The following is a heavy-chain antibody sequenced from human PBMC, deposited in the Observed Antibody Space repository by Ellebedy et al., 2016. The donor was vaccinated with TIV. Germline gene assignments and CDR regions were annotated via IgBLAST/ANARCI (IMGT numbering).Heavy chain of an antibody. V-gene: IGHV3-7*03. CDR2: IQQDGSDK. CDR3: ARDNYVGYDWLGGNSFDS. CDR1: GFTFSGYW. D-gene: IGHD5-12*01. J-gene: IGHJ4*02. Sequence: GESLKISCVAPGFTFSGYWMSWVRQAPGKGLEWVANIQQDGSDKYFVDSVKGRFTISRDNALNSLYLQMNSLRADDTAIYYCARDNYVGYDWLGGNSFDSWGQGTLVTVSS.